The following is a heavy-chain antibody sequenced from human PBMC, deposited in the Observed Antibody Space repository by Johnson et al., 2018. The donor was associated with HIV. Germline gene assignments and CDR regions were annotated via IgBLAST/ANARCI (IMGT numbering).Heavy chain of an antibody. J-gene: IGHJ3*02. Sequence: VQLVESGGGVVQPGRSLRLSCAASGFTFSNFGFHWVRQAPGKGLEWVSFIQYDGSDKSYADSVEGRFTISRDNSKNTLYLQMNSLRAEDTAIYYCATRYSGNYRAFDIWGQGTMVTVSS. CDR1: GFTFSNFG. CDR3: ATRYSGNYRAFDI. D-gene: IGHD1-26*01. V-gene: IGHV3-30*03. CDR2: IQYDGSDK.